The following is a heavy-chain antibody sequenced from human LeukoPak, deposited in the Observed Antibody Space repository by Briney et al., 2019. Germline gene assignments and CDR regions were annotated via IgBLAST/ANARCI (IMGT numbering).Heavy chain of an antibody. Sequence: APVKVSCKASGYTFTGYYMHWVRQAPGQGLEWMGWINPNSGGTNYAQKFQGWVTITRNTSISTAYMELSSLRPEDTAVYYCARRNVRFLELDSWGQGTLVTVSS. CDR2: INPNSGGT. CDR1: GYTFTGYY. V-gene: IGHV1-2*04. CDR3: ARRNVRFLELDS. D-gene: IGHD3-3*01. J-gene: IGHJ4*02.